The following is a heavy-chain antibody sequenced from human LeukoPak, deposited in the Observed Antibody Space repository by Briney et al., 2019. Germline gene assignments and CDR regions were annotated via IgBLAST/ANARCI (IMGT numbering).Heavy chain of an antibody. V-gene: IGHV3-9*01. CDR3: AKDLSSAITSALVLDV. CDR1: GFTFDDYA. J-gene: IGHJ6*02. Sequence: GGSLRLSCAASGFTFDDYAMHWVRQAPGKGLEWVSGIIWNRDNIGYGDSVKGRFTISRDNVKNALYLQMNSLRPEDTALYYCAKDLSSAITSALVLDVWGQGTTVIVSS. CDR2: IIWNRDNI. D-gene: IGHD3-22*01.